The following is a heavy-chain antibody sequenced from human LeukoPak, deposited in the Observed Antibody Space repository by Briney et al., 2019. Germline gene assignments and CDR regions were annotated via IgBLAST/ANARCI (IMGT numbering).Heavy chain of an antibody. D-gene: IGHD5-12*01. CDR1: GVSISSDRNY. J-gene: IGHJ4*02. V-gene: IGHV4-61*02. CDR3: ARDSYGSGYSDYGSGVFDY. CDR2: MCIGGYI. Sequence: SETLSLTCTVSGVSISSDRNYWSWIRQPAGEGLQWIGRMCIGGYIDYNPSLKSRVTISLDTSKNQFSLKMSSVTAADTAIYYCARDSYGSGYSDYGSGVFDYWGQGILVTVSA.